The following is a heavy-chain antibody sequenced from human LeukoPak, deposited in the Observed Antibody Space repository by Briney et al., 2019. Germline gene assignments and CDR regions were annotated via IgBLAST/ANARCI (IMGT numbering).Heavy chain of an antibody. D-gene: IGHD2-15*01. CDR3: ARGSGGTSGYYYMDV. Sequence: GGSLRLSCAASGFTFSSYAIHWVRQAPGKGLEYVSAISSNGGSTYYADSVKGRFTISRDNSKNTLYLQMGSLRAEDMAVYYCARGSGGTSGYYYMDVWGKGTTVTVSS. CDR2: ISSNGGST. V-gene: IGHV3-64*02. J-gene: IGHJ6*03. CDR1: GFTFSSYA.